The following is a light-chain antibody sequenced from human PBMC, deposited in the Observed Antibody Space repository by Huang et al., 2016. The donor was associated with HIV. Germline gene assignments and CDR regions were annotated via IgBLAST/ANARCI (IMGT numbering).Light chain of an antibody. CDR2: VAS. CDR1: QSISEY. CDR3: QQTYGTPTT. V-gene: IGKV1-39*01. Sequence: DIQMTQSPSSLSASVGDRVTITCRASQSISEYVHWYQQKPGKAPNLLIYVASNLQSGVPSRFSCTGSGKDCTLTIRSLQPEDFATYYCQQTYGTPTTFGQGTKLDIK. J-gene: IGKJ2*01.